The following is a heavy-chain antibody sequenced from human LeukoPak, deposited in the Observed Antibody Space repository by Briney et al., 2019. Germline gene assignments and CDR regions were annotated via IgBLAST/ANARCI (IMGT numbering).Heavy chain of an antibody. J-gene: IGHJ4*02. CDR2: INPSGGST. V-gene: IGHV1-46*01. CDR3: ARGSLEWLLYLHYFDY. CDR1: GYTFTSYY. Sequence: GASVKVSCKASGYTFTSYYMHWVRQAPGQGLEWMGIINPSGGSTSYAQKFQGRVTMTRDTSTGTVYMELSSLRSEDTAVYYCARGSLEWLLYLHYFDYWGQGTLVTVSS. D-gene: IGHD3-3*01.